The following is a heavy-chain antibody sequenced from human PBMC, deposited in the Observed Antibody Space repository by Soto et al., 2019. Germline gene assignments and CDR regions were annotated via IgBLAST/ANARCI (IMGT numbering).Heavy chain of an antibody. J-gene: IGHJ6*02. D-gene: IGHD3-22*01. Sequence: QVQLQESGPGLVKPSQTLSLTCTVSGGSISSGGYYWSWLRQHPGQGLEWIGYIYYSGSTYYNPCRKRRVTISVDPSKNQFSLELSSVTAAGTAVDYCARDSYCDSMGSYGMGLWGQGTTVTGSS. CDR1: GGSISSGGYY. CDR2: IYYSGST. CDR3: ARDSYCDSMGSYGMGL. V-gene: IGHV4-31*03.